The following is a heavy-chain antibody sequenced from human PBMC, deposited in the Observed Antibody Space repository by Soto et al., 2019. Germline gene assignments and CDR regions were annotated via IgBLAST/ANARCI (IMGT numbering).Heavy chain of an antibody. D-gene: IGHD2-21*01. CDR1: GLMYSSYS. J-gene: IGHJ6*02. CDR2: ISLSGSQI. V-gene: IGHV3-21*01. Sequence: EVQLVESGGGLVKPGGSVRLSCVASGLMYSSYSMSWVRQAPGKGLEWVAFISLSGSQINYAASVEGRFTISRDNAKNALYLQMNTVRVEDTAIYYCARVISCGGGTCRYVHQYYGMDVWGQGTTVTVSS. CDR3: ARVISCGGGTCRYVHQYYGMDV.